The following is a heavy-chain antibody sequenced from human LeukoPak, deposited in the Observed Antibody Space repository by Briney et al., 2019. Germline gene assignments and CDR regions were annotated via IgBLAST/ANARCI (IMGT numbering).Heavy chain of an antibody. CDR1: GFTFSSYS. CDR2: IRYDGSNK. D-gene: IGHD3-10*01. Sequence: GGSLRLSCAASGFTFSSYSMNWVRQAPGKGLEWVAFIRYDGSNKYYADSVKGRFTISRDNSKNTLYLQMNSLRAEDTAVYYCALLWFGELPNWFDPWGQGTLVTVSS. V-gene: IGHV3-30*02. CDR3: ALLWFGELPNWFDP. J-gene: IGHJ5*02.